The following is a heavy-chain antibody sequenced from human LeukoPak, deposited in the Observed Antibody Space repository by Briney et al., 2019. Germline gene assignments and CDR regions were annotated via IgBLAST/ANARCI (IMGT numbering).Heavy chain of an antibody. CDR3: ARVFRRDGYFDY. CDR1: GGSISSYY. Sequence: PSETLSLTCTVSGGSISSYYWSWIRQPPGKGLEWIGYIYYSGSTNYNPSLKSRVTISVDTSKNQFSLKLSSGTAVDTAVYYCARVFRRDGYFDYWGQGTLVTVSS. V-gene: IGHV4-59*01. J-gene: IGHJ4*02. D-gene: IGHD5-24*01. CDR2: IYYSGST.